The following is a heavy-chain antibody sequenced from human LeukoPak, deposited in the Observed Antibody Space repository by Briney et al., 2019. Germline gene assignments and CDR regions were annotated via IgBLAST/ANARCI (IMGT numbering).Heavy chain of an antibody. D-gene: IGHD3-22*01. Sequence: SETLSLTCTVSGDSISGGDYYWSWIRQPAGKGLEWIGRISSSGSTNYNPSLKSRVTISVDTSKNQFSLKLSSVTAADTAVYFCARGPYSYDSSGAFDIWGQGTMVTVSS. J-gene: IGHJ3*02. CDR2: ISSSGST. V-gene: IGHV4-61*02. CDR1: GDSISGGDYY. CDR3: ARGPYSYDSSGAFDI.